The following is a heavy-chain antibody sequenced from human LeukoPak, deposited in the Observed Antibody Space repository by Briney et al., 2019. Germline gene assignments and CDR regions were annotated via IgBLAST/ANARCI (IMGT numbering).Heavy chain of an antibody. J-gene: IGHJ4*02. D-gene: IGHD5/OR15-5a*01. CDR2: ISGPAGSW. CDR1: GFTFSSYA. V-gene: IGHV3-23*01. CDR3: AKKVGLVSAPLYYCDV. Sequence: GGSLRLSCAASGFTFSSYAMSWVRQAPGKGLEWVSAISGPAGSWDYADSVKGRFTISRDNSKNTLFLQMNSLRAADTAIYYCAKKVGLVSAPLYYCDVRRQETLVTVSS.